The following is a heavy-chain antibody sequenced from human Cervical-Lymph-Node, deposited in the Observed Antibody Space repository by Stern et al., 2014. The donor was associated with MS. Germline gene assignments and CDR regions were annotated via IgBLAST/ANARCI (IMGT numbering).Heavy chain of an antibody. CDR1: GGSMTSYH. V-gene: IGHV4-39*01. CDR3: ARQGYCSGATCYYWYFDL. Sequence: QLQLQESGPGLVKPSETLSLTCIVSGGSMTSYHWGWIRQPPGKGLEWIGPVYFSGSTYYNPYLMNRVTTSAHNNQISLKLTSVTAADTAVYYCARQGYCSGATCYYWYFDLWGRGTLVTVSS. D-gene: IGHD2-15*01. J-gene: IGHJ2*01. CDR2: VYFSGST.